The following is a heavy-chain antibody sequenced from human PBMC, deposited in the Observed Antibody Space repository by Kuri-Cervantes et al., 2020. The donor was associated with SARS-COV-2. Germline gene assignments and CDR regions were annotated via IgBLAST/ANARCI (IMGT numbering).Heavy chain of an antibody. CDR3: ARVRIFGVPGFAFDI. D-gene: IGHD3-3*01. CDR2: IYYSGST. V-gene: IGHV4-59*01. Sequence: GSLRLSCTVSGGPISSYYWSWIRQPPGKGLEWIEYIYYSGSTNYNPALKSRVTISVDTSKNQFSLKLSSVTAADTAVYYCARVRIFGVPGFAFDIWGQGTMVTVSS. J-gene: IGHJ3*02. CDR1: GGPISSYY.